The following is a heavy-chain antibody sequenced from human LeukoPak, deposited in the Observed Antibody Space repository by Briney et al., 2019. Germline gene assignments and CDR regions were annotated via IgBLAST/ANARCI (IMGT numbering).Heavy chain of an antibody. CDR3: ARGRGYGGNHFDY. V-gene: IGHV3-23*01. J-gene: IGHJ4*02. CDR2: ISGSGGRT. D-gene: IGHD2-2*01. Sequence: QPGGSLRLSCGASGFTFSTYGMSWVRQAPGKGLEWVSGISGSGGRTYYADSVKGRFTISRDNAKNTLYLQMNSLRAEDTAVYYCARGRGYGGNHFDYWGQGTLVTVSS. CDR1: GFTFSTYG.